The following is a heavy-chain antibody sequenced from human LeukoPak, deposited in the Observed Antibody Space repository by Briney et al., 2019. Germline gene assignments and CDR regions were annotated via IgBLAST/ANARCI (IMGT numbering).Heavy chain of an antibody. V-gene: IGHV1-58*02. D-gene: IGHD4-17*01. J-gene: IGHJ3*02. CDR2: IVVGSGNT. CDR1: GFTFTSSA. Sequence: GTSVKVSCKASGFTFTSSAMQWVRQARGQRREWIGWIVVGSGNTNYAQKFQERVTITRDMSTSTAYMELSSLRSEDTAVYYCAAFSLGDYDYGDYTDAFDIWGQGTMVTVSS. CDR3: AAFSLGDYDYGDYTDAFDI.